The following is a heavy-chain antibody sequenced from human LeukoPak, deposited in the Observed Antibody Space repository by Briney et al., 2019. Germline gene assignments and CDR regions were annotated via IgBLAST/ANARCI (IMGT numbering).Heavy chain of an antibody. D-gene: IGHD4-17*01. Sequence: SQTLSLTCTVSGGSISSGGYYWSWIRQHPGTGLEWIGYIYDSGSIYYSPSLKSRVTISLDTSKNQFSLKLSSVTAADTAVYYCARSTVTRDWYFDLWGRGTLVTVSS. V-gene: IGHV4-30-4*08. J-gene: IGHJ2*01. CDR3: ARSTVTRDWYFDL. CDR2: IYDSGSI. CDR1: GGSISSGGYY.